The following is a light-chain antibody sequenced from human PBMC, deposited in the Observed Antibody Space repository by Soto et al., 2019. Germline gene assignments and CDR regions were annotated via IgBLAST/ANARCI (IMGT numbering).Light chain of an antibody. J-gene: IGKJ3*01. Sequence: EIVLTQSPGTLSLSPGERATLSCRASQSLGSSYLAWYQQKPGQAPRLLIHGASTRATGIPDRFNGSGSGTDFTLTISRLEAEDFAVYYCQQYTTSPLTFVPGTKVDI. CDR1: QSLGSSY. CDR2: GAS. V-gene: IGKV3-20*01. CDR3: QQYTTSPLT.